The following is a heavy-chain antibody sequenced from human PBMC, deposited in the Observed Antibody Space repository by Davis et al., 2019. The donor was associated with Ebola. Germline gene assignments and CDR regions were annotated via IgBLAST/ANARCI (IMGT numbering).Heavy chain of an antibody. Sequence: MPSETLSLTCAVYGGSFSGYYWSWIRQPPGKGLEWIGTINQSGSTNYNPSLKSRVTISVDTSKNQFSLKLSSMTAADTAVYYCARGDSGGLQSDYWGQGTLVTVSS. V-gene: IGHV4-34*01. J-gene: IGHJ4*02. CDR1: GGSFSGYY. D-gene: IGHD4-11*01. CDR2: INQSGST. CDR3: ARGDSGGLQSDY.